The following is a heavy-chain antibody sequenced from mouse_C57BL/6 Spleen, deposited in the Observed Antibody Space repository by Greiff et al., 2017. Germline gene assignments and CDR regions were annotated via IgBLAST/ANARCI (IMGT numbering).Heavy chain of an antibody. J-gene: IGHJ2*01. Sequence: VQLQESGAELVRPGASVTLSCKASGYTFTDYEMHWVKQTPVHGLEWIGAIDPETGGTAYNQKFKGKAILTADKSSSTAYMELRSLTSEDSAVYYCKRHTIYRGQGTTRTVAS. V-gene: IGHV1-15*01. CDR3: KRHTIY. CDR1: GYTFTDYE. D-gene: IGHD1-1*02. CDR2: IDPETGGT.